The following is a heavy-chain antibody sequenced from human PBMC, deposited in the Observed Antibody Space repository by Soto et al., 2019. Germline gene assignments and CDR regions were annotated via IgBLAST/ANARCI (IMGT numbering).Heavy chain of an antibody. CDR2: IFSSGTT. CDR3: ARVPSPFDYYYAMDV. J-gene: IGHJ6*02. V-gene: IGHV4-30-4*01. Sequence: SETLSLTCTVSGDSISSGNKYWSWIRQASGKGLEWIGYIFSSGTTYDNPSLKSRLTMSLDTSQNQFSLRLASVTDADSAVYYCARVPSPFDYYYAMDVWGQGTTVT. CDR1: GDSISSGNKY. D-gene: IGHD3-16*01.